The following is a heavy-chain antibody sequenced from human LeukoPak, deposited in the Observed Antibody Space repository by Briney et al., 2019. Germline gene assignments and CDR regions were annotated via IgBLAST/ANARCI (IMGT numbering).Heavy chain of an antibody. D-gene: IGHD3-22*01. V-gene: IGHV3-23*01. J-gene: IGHJ4*02. Sequence: PGGSLRLSCAASGFTFSSYAMSWVRQAPGKGLEWVSANSGSGGSTYYADSVKGRFTISRDNSKNTLYLQMNSLRAEDTAVYYCASSGYYDSSGYSGFDYWGQGTLVTVSS. CDR3: ASSGYYDSSGYSGFDY. CDR1: GFTFSSYA. CDR2: NSGSGGST.